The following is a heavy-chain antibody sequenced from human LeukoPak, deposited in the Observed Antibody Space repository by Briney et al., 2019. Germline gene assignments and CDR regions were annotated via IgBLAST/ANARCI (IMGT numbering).Heavy chain of an antibody. D-gene: IGHD3-22*01. Sequence: PSETLSLTCTGSGGSISSYYWSWLRQPAGKGLEWIGRIYTSGSTNYNPSLKSRVTMSVDTSKKQFSLGLSSVTAADTAVYYCAGDTYYYDSSGYWLDYWGQGTLVTVSS. J-gene: IGHJ4*02. V-gene: IGHV4-4*07. CDR1: GGSISSYY. CDR3: AGDTYYYDSSGYWLDY. CDR2: IYTSGST.